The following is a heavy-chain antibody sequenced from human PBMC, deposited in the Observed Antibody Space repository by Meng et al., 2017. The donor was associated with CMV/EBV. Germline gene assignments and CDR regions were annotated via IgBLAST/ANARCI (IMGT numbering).Heavy chain of an antibody. CDR3: AHRPPPPTIFGVVRSPNNYFDY. D-gene: IGHD3-3*01. J-gene: IGHJ4*02. CDR2: IYWNDDK. CDR1: GFSLSTSGVG. V-gene: IGHV2-5*01. Sequence: SGPTLVKPTQTLTLTCTFSGFSLSTSGVGVGWIRQPPGKALEWLALIYWNDDKRYSPSLKSRLTITKDTSKNQVVLTMTNMDPVDTATYYSAHRPPPPTIFGVVRSPNNYFDYWGQGTLVTVSS.